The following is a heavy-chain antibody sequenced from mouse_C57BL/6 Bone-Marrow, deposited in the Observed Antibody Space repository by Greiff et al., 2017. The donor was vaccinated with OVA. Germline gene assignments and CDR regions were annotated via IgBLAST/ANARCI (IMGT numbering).Heavy chain of an antibody. CDR2: IDPSDSYT. CDR3: ARRGYYGSRNFDY. V-gene: IGHV1-69*01. D-gene: IGHD1-1*01. CDR1: CYPFPSFW. J-gene: IGHJ2*01. Sequence: QVQLQQPGAELVMPGASVKLSCQASCYPFPSFWMHWVKQRPGQGLEWIGEIDPSDSYTNYNQKFKGKSTLTVDKSSSTAYMQLSSLTSEDSAVYYCARRGYYGSRNFDYWGQGTTLTVSS.